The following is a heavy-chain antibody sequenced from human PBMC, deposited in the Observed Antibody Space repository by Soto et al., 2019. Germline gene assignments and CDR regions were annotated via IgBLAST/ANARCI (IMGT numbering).Heavy chain of an antibody. CDR1: GFTFSSYA. Sequence: QVQLVESGGGVVQPGRSLRLSCAASGFTFSSYAMHWVRQAPGKGLEWVAVISYDGSNKYYADSVKGRFTISRDNSKNTLYLQMNSLRAEDTAVYYCARVRPIEWELPYYFDYWGQGTLVTVSS. V-gene: IGHV3-30-3*01. D-gene: IGHD1-26*01. CDR3: ARVRPIEWELPYYFDY. J-gene: IGHJ4*02. CDR2: ISYDGSNK.